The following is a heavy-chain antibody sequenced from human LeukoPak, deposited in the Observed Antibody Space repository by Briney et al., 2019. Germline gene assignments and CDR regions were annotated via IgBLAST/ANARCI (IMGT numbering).Heavy chain of an antibody. CDR2: IYHSGST. CDR3: ATPVPPSHDSAFDI. J-gene: IGHJ3*02. Sequence: NTSETLSLTCSVSGYSISSGYYWGWIRQPPGKGLEWIGSIYHSGSTYYNPSLKSRVTISVDTSKNQLSLKLISVTAADTAVYYCATPVPPSHDSAFDIWGQGTMVTVSS. CDR1: GYSISSGYY. D-gene: IGHD2-2*01. V-gene: IGHV4-38-2*02.